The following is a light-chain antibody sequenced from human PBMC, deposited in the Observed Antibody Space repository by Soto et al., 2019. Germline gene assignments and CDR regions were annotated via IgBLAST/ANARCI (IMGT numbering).Light chain of an antibody. CDR3: EQYDKSIT. V-gene: IGKV3-20*01. Sequence: EIVLTQSPGTLSLSPGERATLSCRASQSVSSSYLAWYQQKPGQAPRLLIYGASSRATGIPDRFSGSGSGTDFTLTINRLEPEDFAVYYCEQYDKSITFGGGTKVELK. CDR2: GAS. J-gene: IGKJ4*01. CDR1: QSVSSSY.